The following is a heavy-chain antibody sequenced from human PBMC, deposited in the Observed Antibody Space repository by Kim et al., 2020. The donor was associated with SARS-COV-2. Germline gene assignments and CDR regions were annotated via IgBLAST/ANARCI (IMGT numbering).Heavy chain of an antibody. CDR1: GGTIRSNYY. Sequence: ETLSLTCTVSGGTIRSNYYWNWIRQPPGKGLEWIGYFHYIGNTNYNPSLKSRVTMSVDTSKNQFSLKLSSVTTADTAVYYCARDSRYDSNSYYLNFDYWGQGTLVTVSS. V-gene: IGHV4-59*13. J-gene: IGHJ4*02. D-gene: IGHD3-22*01. CDR3: ARDSRYDSNSYYLNFDY. CDR2: FHYIGNT.